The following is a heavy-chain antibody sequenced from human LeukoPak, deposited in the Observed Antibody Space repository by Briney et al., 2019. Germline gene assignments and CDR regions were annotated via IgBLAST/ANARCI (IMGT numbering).Heavy chain of an antibody. CDR1: GGSMRSGRYY. D-gene: IGHD3-10*01. V-gene: IGHV4-61*02. CDR3: ARIYYGSGRPTPTDPVSFDY. CDR2: IYTSEST. Sequence: PSETLSLTRTVSGGSMRSGRYYWSWIRQPAGKGLEWIGRIYTSESTHYNPSLTSQLTISVDTYPNQFSVKLSAVTSPDPAVLYCARIYYGSGRPTPTDPVSFDYWGQGTLVTVSS. J-gene: IGHJ4*02.